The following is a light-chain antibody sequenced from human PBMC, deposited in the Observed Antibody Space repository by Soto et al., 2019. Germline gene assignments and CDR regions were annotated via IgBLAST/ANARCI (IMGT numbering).Light chain of an antibody. Sequence: LVMTQSPATLSVSPGERATLSCRASQSVSSNLAWYQQKPGQAPRLLIYGASTRATGIPARFSGSGSGTEFTLTISSLQSEDFAVYYCQQYGNWPPITFGQGTRLEI. CDR2: GAS. CDR1: QSVSSN. J-gene: IGKJ5*01. V-gene: IGKV3-15*01. CDR3: QQYGNWPPIT.